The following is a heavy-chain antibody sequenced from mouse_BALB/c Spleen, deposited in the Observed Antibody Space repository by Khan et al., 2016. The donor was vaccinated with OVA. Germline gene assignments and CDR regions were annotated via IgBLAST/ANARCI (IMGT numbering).Heavy chain of an antibody. D-gene: IGHD1-1*01. V-gene: IGHV4-1*02. Sequence: EVQLQESGGGLVQPGGSLKLSCAASGFDFSRYWMSWVRQAPGKGLEWIGEINPDSSTINYTPSLKDKFIISRDNAKNTLYLQMSKVRSEDTALYYCARRGDYSCSIPAWFAYWGQATLVTVSS. CDR3: ARRGDYSCSIPAWFAY. J-gene: IGHJ3*01. CDR2: INPDSSTI. CDR1: GFDFSRYW.